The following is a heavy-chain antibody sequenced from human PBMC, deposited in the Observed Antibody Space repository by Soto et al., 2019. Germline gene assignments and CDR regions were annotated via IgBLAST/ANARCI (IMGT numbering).Heavy chain of an antibody. Sequence: QVQLVQSGAEVKKPGSSVKVSCKASGGTFSSYAISWVRQAPGQGLEWMGGIIPIFGTANYAQKFQGRVTVTADESTSTAYMEPSSLRAEDTALYYGARDTAMVTYYSYGMDVWGQGTTVTVSS. V-gene: IGHV1-69*12. CDR3: ARDTAMVTYYSYGMDV. D-gene: IGHD5-18*01. CDR1: GGTFSSYA. J-gene: IGHJ6*02. CDR2: IIPIFGTA.